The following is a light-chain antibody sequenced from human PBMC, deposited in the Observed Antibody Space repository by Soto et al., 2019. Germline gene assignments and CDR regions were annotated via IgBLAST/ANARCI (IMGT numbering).Light chain of an antibody. CDR1: QTISSW. CDR2: KAS. J-gene: IGKJ1*01. Sequence: DIQMTQSPSPLSASVGDRVTIICRASQTISSWLAWYQQKGGKAPKLLISKASNLDSVVPSRFSGSGSGTEFNLTFISLQPEHLATYYSHQYNIFICTFGKGTKVDIK. V-gene: IGKV1-5*03. CDR3: HQYNIFICT.